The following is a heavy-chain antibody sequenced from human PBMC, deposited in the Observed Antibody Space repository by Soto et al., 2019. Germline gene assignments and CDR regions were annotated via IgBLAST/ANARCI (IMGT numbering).Heavy chain of an antibody. CDR1: GFTFSSYG. V-gene: IGHV3-33*06. CDR3: AKHFYDDSGYSKSNY. J-gene: IGHJ4*02. Sequence: GGSLRLSCAASGFTFSSYGMHWVRQAPGKGLEWVAVIWYDGSNKYYADSLKGRFTISRDNSKNTLFLQMNSLRAEDTAVYYCAKHFYDDSGYSKSNYWGQGTLVTVSS. CDR2: IWYDGSNK. D-gene: IGHD3-22*01.